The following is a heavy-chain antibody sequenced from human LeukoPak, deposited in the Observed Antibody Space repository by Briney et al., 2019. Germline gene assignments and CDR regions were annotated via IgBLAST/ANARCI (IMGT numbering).Heavy chain of an antibody. V-gene: IGHV4-31*03. D-gene: IGHD2-2*01. CDR3: ARDPVLGVVPAAIPNAFDI. J-gene: IGHJ3*02. CDR2: IYYSGST. Sequence: SQTLSLTCTVSGGSISSGGYYWSWIRQHPGKGLEWIGYIYYSGSTYYNPSLKSRVTISVDTSKNQFSLRLSPVTAADTAVYYCARDPVLGVVPAAIPNAFDIWGQGTMVTVSS. CDR1: GGSISSGGYY.